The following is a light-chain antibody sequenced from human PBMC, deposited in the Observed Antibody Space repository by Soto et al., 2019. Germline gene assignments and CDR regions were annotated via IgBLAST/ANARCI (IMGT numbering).Light chain of an antibody. Sequence: DIQMTQSPSSVSASVGDRVTITCRASQGIRNELAWYQHKPGKAPKRLIYVASTLQSGVPSRFSGSASGTEFTLTISSLQPEDYSTYYCLQHNNYPPLTFGGGTKVEIK. V-gene: IGKV1-17*01. CDR1: QGIRNE. CDR3: LQHNNYPPLT. J-gene: IGKJ4*01. CDR2: VAS.